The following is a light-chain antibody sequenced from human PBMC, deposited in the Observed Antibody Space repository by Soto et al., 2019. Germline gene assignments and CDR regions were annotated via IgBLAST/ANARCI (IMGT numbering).Light chain of an antibody. V-gene: IGKV3-20*01. J-gene: IGKJ3*01. CDR1: QSLNRNY. CDR2: ATS. Sequence: EIVLTQSPGTLSLSPGERASLSCRASQSLNRNYVAWYQQKVGQAPRLLIYATSGKATGIPDRFRGSGSGPEFNLTIARLEPEDFAVYYCQRYGLSPPFSFGPGTKVEIK. CDR3: QRYGLSPPFS.